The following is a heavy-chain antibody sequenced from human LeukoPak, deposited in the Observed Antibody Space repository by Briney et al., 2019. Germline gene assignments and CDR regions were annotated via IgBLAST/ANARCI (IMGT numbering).Heavy chain of an antibody. CDR3: ARVKGGCSGGSCNKSFDY. J-gene: IGHJ4*02. CDR2: IGTAGDP. D-gene: IGHD2-15*01. Sequence: GGSLRLSCAASGFTFSSYDMHWVRQATGKGLEWVSAIGTAGDPYYPGSVKGRFTISRENAKNSLYLQMNSLRAGDTAVYYCARVKGGCSGGSCNKSFDYWGQGTLVTVSS. V-gene: IGHV3-13*05. CDR1: GFTFSSYD.